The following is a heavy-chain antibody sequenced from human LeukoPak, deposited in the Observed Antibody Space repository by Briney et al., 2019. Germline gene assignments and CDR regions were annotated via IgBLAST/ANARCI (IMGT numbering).Heavy chain of an antibody. CDR2: INSSGSNI. J-gene: IGHJ4*02. CDR3: VLDSVYRTYFHC. V-gene: IGHV3-48*03. Sequence: GGSLRLSWTASGFTISSYDRSWGRQAPGKGLEWVSYINSSGSNIYYADSVKGRFTISRNNAKDSLYLQMNSLRAEDTAVYYCVLDSVYRTYFHCWGRGTLATVSS. CDR1: GFTISSYD. D-gene: IGHD4-11*01.